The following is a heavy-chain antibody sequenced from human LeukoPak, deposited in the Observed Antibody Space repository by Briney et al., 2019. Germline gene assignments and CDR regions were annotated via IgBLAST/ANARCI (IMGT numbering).Heavy chain of an antibody. CDR3: ARVSSLAVAGTSGFDY. CDR2: INPNSGGT. Sequence: GASVKVSCKASGYTFTGYYTHWVRQAPGQGLEWMGWINPNSGGTNYAQKFQGRVTMTRDTSISTAYMELSRLRSGDTAVYYCARVSSLAVAGTSGFDYWGQGTLVTVSS. V-gene: IGHV1-2*02. J-gene: IGHJ4*02. D-gene: IGHD6-19*01. CDR1: GYTFTGYY.